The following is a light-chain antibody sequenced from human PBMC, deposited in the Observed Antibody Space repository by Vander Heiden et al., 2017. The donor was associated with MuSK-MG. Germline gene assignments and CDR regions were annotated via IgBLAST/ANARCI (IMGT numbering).Light chain of an antibody. CDR2: QAS. J-gene: IGKJ1*01. CDR1: QNIRTF. Sequence: DTQMPQSPSALSASVGDRVTVTCRASQNIRTFLAWFQQKPGKAPNLLIYQASTLQSGVPSRFSGSGSGTEFTLTISSLQPDDFATYYCQHYENFPWTFGQGTQVDIK. V-gene: IGKV1-5*03. CDR3: QHYENFPWT.